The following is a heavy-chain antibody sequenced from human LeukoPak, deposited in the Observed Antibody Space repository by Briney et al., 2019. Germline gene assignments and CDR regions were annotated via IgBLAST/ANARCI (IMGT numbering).Heavy chain of an antibody. J-gene: IGHJ3*02. V-gene: IGHV3-23*01. CDR3: AKDQQITFGGVIPGGGVFDI. CDR1: GFTFNNYG. Sequence: TGGSLRLSCAASGFTFNNYGMSWVRQAPGKGLEWVSVISGSGGSTFYTDSVKGRFTISRDNSKNTLYLQMNSLRAEDTAVYYCAKDQQITFGGVIPGGGVFDIWGQGTMVTVSS. CDR2: ISGSGGST. D-gene: IGHD3-16*02.